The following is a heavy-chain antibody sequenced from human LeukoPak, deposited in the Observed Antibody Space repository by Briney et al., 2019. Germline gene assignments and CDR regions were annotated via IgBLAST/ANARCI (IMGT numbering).Heavy chain of an antibody. V-gene: IGHV3-30*02. CDR2: IRYDGGNQ. CDR1: GFTVSSYG. CDR3: TKDLRYYYADNHSEMDEHDY. Sequence: GGSLRLSCAASGFTVSSYGMHWVRQAPGKWLEWVAFIRYDGGNQYYADSVKGRFTISRDNSKNTLSLQMNSLRVEDTALYYCTKDLRYYYADNHSEMDEHDYWGQGTLVTVSS. D-gene: IGHD4-23*01. J-gene: IGHJ4*02.